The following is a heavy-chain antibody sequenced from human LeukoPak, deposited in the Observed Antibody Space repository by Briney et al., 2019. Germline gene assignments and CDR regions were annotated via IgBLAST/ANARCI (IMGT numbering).Heavy chain of an antibody. V-gene: IGHV3-23*01. Sequence: GGSLRLSCAASGFTFSSYAMSWVRQAPGKGLEWVSAISGSGGSTYYADSVKGRFTISRDNSKNTLYLQMYSLRAEDTAVYYCVKYDRNLGIWFGELICDYWGQGTLVTVSS. CDR3: VKYDRNLGIWFGELICDY. CDR1: GFTFSSYA. D-gene: IGHD3-10*01. CDR2: ISGSGGST. J-gene: IGHJ4*02.